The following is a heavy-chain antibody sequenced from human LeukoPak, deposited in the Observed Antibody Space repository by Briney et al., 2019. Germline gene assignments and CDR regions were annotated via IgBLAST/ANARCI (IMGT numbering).Heavy chain of an antibody. CDR1: GYIFSSYA. CDR2: INVGNGNT. Sequence: GASVKVSCKASGYIFSSYAMLWVRQVPGQRLEWMGWINVGNGNTKYSQKFQGRVTMTTDTSTSTAYMELRSLISDDAAVYYCARGDDYGDYWGLYWGQGTLVTVSS. J-gene: IGHJ4*02. CDR3: ARGDDYGDYWGLY. V-gene: IGHV1-3*01. D-gene: IGHD4-17*01.